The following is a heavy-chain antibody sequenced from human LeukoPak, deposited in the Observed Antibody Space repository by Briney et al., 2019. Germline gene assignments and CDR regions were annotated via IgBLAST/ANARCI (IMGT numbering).Heavy chain of an antibody. CDR3: AREMGYSYGRYAFDI. J-gene: IGHJ3*02. V-gene: IGHV3-11*04. CDR2: ISSSGDTI. D-gene: IGHD5-18*01. CDR1: GFTFSDYY. Sequence: GGSLRLSCVASGFTFSDYYMSWHRQAPGKGLEWLSYISSSGDTIYYADSVRGRFTISRDNSKNTLYLQMNSLRAEDTAVYYCAREMGYSYGRYAFDIWGQGTMVTVSS.